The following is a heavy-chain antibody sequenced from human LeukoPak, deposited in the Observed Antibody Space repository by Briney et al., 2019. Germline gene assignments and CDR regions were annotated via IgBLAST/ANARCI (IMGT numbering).Heavy chain of an antibody. CDR2: ISTSSTYI. Sequence: PGGSLRLSCAASGFTFSSNSMNWVRQAPGKGLEWVSSISTSSTYIYYADSVKGRFTISRDNARNSLYLQMNSLRAEDTAIYYCARDTYGSSLDAFDIWGQGTMVTVSS. CDR1: GFTFSSNS. V-gene: IGHV3-21*01. D-gene: IGHD3-22*01. CDR3: ARDTYGSSLDAFDI. J-gene: IGHJ3*02.